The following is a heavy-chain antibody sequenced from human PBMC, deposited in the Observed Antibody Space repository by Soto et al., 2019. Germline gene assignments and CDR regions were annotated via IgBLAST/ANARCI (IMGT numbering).Heavy chain of an antibody. CDR3: ARGLHSLFDY. Sequence: VGSLRLSCAASGFTFSTYGMHWFRQAPVNGLEWVAVIWYDGNNKYYADSVKGRFTISRDNSNNTLYVQMTSLRAEDTAVYYCARGLHSLFDYWGQGTLVTVSS. CDR2: IWYDGNNK. J-gene: IGHJ4*02. V-gene: IGHV3-33*01. D-gene: IGHD2-21*01. CDR1: GFTFSTYG.